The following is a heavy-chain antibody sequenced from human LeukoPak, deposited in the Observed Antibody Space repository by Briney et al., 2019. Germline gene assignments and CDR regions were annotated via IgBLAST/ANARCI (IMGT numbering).Heavy chain of an antibody. CDR2: ISAYNGNT. D-gene: IGHD3-3*01. J-gene: IGHJ5*02. CDR3: ARDPYYDFWSGYSSWFDP. Sequence: ASVKVSCKASGYTFTSYGISWVRQAPGQGLEWMGWISAYNGNTNYAQKLQGRVTMTTDTSTSTAYMELRSLRSDDTAVYYCARDPYYDFWSGYSSWFDPWGQGTLVTVSS. V-gene: IGHV1-18*01. CDR1: GYTFTSYG.